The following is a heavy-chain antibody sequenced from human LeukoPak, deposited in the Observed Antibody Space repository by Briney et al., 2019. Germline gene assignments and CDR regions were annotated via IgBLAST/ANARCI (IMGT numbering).Heavy chain of an antibody. CDR1: GFAFSNYG. CDR3: AKDRAVGKVVAATGYFDY. CDR2: ISFDGSNK. J-gene: IGHJ4*02. D-gene: IGHD2-15*01. V-gene: IGHV3-30*18. Sequence: GGSLRLSCAASGFAFSNYGMHWVRQAPGKGLDWVAVISFDGSNKYYADSVKGRFTISRDNSKNTLYLQMNSLRAEDTAVYYCAKDRAVGKVVAATGYFDYWGQGTLVTVSS.